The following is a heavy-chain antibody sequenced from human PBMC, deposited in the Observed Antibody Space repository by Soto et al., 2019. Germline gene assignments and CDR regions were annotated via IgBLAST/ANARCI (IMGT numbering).Heavy chain of an antibody. J-gene: IGHJ6*02. CDR3: ARGGIAARPFGMDV. V-gene: IGHV4-59*01. CDR1: GGSISSYY. D-gene: IGHD6-6*01. Sequence: PSETLSLTCTVSGGSISSYYWTWMRQPPGKGLEWIGYIYYSGSTNYNPSLSSRVSISVDTSKNQFSLKLSSVTAADTSMYYFARGGIAARPFGMDVWGQGTTVTVSS. CDR2: IYYSGST.